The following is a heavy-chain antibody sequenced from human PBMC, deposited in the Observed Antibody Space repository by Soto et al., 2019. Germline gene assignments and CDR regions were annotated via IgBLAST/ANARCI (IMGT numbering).Heavy chain of an antibody. V-gene: IGHV3-30*18. CDR3: AKDNGSGCDWLRVGDASDI. J-gene: IGHJ3*02. Sequence: QVQLVESGGGVVQPGRFLRLSCAASGFTFSSYGMHWVRQAPGKGLEWVAVISYDGSNKYYADSVKGRLTISRDNSKNTLYLQMNSLRGEDTAVYYCAKDNGSGCDWLRVGDASDIWGQGTMVTVSS. CDR1: GFTFSSYG. D-gene: IGHD5-12*01. CDR2: ISYDGSNK.